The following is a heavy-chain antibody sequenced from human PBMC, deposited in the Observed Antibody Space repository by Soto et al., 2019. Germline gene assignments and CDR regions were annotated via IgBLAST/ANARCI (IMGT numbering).Heavy chain of an antibody. V-gene: IGHV3-48*01. CDR3: ARGSEQWLAYDAFDI. CDR1: GFTFSSYS. J-gene: IGHJ3*02. CDR2: ISSSSSTI. D-gene: IGHD6-19*01. Sequence: GSLRLSCAASGFTFSSYSMNWVHQAPGKGLEWVSYISSSSSTIYYADSVKGRFTISRDNAKNSLYLQMNSLRAEDTAVYYCARGSEQWLAYDAFDIWGQGTMVTVSS.